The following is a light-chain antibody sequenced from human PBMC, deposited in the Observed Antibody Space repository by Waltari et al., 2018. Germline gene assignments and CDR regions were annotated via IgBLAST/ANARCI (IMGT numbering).Light chain of an antibody. J-gene: IGLJ1*01. V-gene: IGLV2-11*01. Sequence: QSALTQPRSGSGSPGQSVTVPCSGTSGDVGAEEYASWYQQYPGQAPKVVIYDVTKRPSGIPDRFSGSKSGNTASLTISGLQADDEADYYCCSYAGSYTYVFGSGTKVTVL. CDR3: CSYAGSYTYV. CDR2: DVT. CDR1: SGDVGAEEY.